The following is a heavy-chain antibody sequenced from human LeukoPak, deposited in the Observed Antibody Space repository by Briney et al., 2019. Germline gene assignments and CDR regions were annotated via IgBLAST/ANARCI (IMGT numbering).Heavy chain of an antibody. CDR1: GGTFSSYA. Sequence: SVKVSCKASGGTFSSYAISWVRQAPGQGLEWMGGIIPIFGTANYAQKFQGRVTITADESTGTAYMELSSLRSEDTAVYYCAYRPYYDSSGYYYSVEFAAFDIWGQGTMVTVSS. CDR3: AYRPYYDSSGYYYSVEFAAFDI. CDR2: IIPIFGTA. J-gene: IGHJ3*02. V-gene: IGHV1-69*13. D-gene: IGHD3-22*01.